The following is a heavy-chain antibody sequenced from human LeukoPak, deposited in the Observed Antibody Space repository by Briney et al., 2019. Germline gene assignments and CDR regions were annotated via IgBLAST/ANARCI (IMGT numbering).Heavy chain of an antibody. CDR3: ARVKGGSSWYTAYYMDV. Sequence: PGGSLRLSCAASGFTFSSYSMNWVRQAPGKGLEWVSSISSSSSYIYYADSVKGRFTISRDNAKNSLYLQMNSLRAEDTAVYYCARVKGGSSWYTAYYMDVWGKGTTVTVSS. CDR1: GFTFSSYS. D-gene: IGHD6-13*01. V-gene: IGHV3-21*01. CDR2: ISSSSSYI. J-gene: IGHJ6*03.